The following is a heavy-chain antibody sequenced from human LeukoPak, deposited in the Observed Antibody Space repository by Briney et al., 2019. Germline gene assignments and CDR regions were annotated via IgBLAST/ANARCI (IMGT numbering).Heavy chain of an antibody. CDR1: GFTLSDHA. V-gene: IGHV3-72*01. D-gene: IGHD1-26*01. CDR2: IRNKANSYTT. Sequence: GGSLRLSCAASGFTLSDHAMDWVRQAPGKGLEWVGRIRNKANSYTTEYAASVQGRFTVSRDDSKNSLYLQMNSMKTEDTAVYYCTRLVGANDWGQGTLVTVSS. J-gene: IGHJ4*02. CDR3: TRLVGAND.